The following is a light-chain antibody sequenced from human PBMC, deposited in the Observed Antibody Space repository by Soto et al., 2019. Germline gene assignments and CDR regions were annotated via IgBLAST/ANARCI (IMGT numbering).Light chain of an antibody. CDR1: QEISNY. J-gene: IGKJ1*01. CDR2: DAS. CDR3: QQYKTYSRT. Sequence: DIQMIQSPSSLSASVGDRVTITCQASQEISNYLNWYQQKPGKAPKLLIYDASNLERGVPSRFSGRGSGTDFTFTISSLQPEDFATFYCQQYKTYSRTFGQGTKVEVK. V-gene: IGKV1-33*01.